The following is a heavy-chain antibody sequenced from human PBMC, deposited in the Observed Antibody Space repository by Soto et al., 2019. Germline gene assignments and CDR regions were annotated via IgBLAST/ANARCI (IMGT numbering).Heavy chain of an antibody. CDR3: AREREGGGVYGGYAFDI. J-gene: IGHJ3*02. V-gene: IGHV3-30*04. Sequence: GGSLRLSCAASGFTFSSYAMHWVRQAPGKGLEWVAVISYDGSNKYYADSVKGRFTISRDNSKNTLYLQMNSLRAEDTAEYYCAREREGGGVYGGYAFDIWGQGTMVTVSS. D-gene: IGHD4-17*01. CDR2: ISYDGSNK. CDR1: GFTFSSYA.